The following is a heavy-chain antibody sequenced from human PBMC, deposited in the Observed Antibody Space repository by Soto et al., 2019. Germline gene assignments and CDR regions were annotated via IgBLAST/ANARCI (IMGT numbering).Heavy chain of an antibody. D-gene: IGHD1-7*01. V-gene: IGHV3-33*01. Sequence: QVQLVESGGGVVQPGRSLRLSCAASGFTFSTYGMHWLRQAPGKGLEWVAVIWYNGNNKYYPGSVEGRFTISRDNSKNTLYLQMTSLRAEDTAVYYCARDRVQLLLTGSTTVNSYYMDVWGRGTTVTVSS. CDR1: GFTFSTYG. CDR3: ARDRVQLLLTGSTTVNSYYMDV. CDR2: IWYNGNNK. J-gene: IGHJ6*03.